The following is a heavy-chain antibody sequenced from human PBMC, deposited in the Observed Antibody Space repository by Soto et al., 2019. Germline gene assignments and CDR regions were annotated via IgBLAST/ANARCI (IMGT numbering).Heavy chain of an antibody. CDR3: GGGRGVGGGGDY. J-gene: IGHJ4*01. CDR1: GYDFMKYW. V-gene: IGHV5-10-1*01. CDR2: IDPTDSDT. D-gene: IGHD3-16*01. Sequence: GESLKIACKGSGYDFMKYWIIWVRQMPGKGLEWMGRIDPTDSDTNYSPSFQGHVTISVDKSISTAFLQWSSLQASDTAIYYCGGGRGVGGGGDYWGQGTLVTVSS.